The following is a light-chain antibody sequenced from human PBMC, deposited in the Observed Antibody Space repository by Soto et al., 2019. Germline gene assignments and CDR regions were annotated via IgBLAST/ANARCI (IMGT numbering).Light chain of an antibody. Sequence: DIQMTQSPSSLSASVGDRVTITCRASQAISNYLAWYQQKPGKVPTLLISAASTLQSGVPSRFSGSGSGTDFTLTISSLQPEDVATYYCQKFNAVPTFGGGTRWRS. CDR1: QAISNY. V-gene: IGKV1-27*01. CDR3: QKFNAVPT. CDR2: AAS. J-gene: IGKJ4*01.